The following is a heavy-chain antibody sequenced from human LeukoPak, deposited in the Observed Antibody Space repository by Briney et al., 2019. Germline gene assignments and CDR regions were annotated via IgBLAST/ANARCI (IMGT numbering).Heavy chain of an antibody. CDR1: GYTFNNYD. V-gene: IGHV1-8*01. J-gene: IGHJ6*02. D-gene: IGHD5-24*01. CDR3: VRAMAPLDTFNYQYAMDV. Sequence: GASVKFSCKASGYTFNNYDINWVRQAPGQGLEWMGWMNPNSGNTGYAQKFQGRFTLTRETFISTAYMELSSLRSDDTAVYYCVRAMAPLDTFNYQYAMDVWGQGTMVTVSS. CDR2: MNPNSGNT.